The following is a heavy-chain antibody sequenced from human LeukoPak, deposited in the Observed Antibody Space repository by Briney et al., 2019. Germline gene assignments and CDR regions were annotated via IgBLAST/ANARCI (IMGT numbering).Heavy chain of an antibody. D-gene: IGHD3-10*01. CDR1: GFTFSSYA. CDR3: ARAPFGELSPFDY. CDR2: ISGSGGST. V-gene: IGHV3-23*01. Sequence: GGSLRLSCAASGFTFSSYAMSWVRQAPGKGLEWVSAISGSGGSTYYADSVKGRFTISRDNSKNTLYLQMNSLRAEDTAVYYCARAPFGELSPFDYWGQGTLVTVSS. J-gene: IGHJ4*02.